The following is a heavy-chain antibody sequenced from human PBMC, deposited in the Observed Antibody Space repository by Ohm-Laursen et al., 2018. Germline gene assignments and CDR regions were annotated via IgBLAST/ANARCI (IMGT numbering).Heavy chain of an antibody. V-gene: IGHV1-46*01. J-gene: IGHJ4*02. Sequence: ASVKVSCKASGYTFTTYSMHWVRQAPGHGLEWMGIINPRGGGTSYALKFQDRVTMTRDTSMSTIYMELSSLTSDDTAVYYCAKDLGEMYYFDYWGQGTLVTVSS. CDR1: GYTFTTYS. CDR3: AKDLGEMYYFDY. D-gene: IGHD5-24*01. CDR2: INPRGGGT.